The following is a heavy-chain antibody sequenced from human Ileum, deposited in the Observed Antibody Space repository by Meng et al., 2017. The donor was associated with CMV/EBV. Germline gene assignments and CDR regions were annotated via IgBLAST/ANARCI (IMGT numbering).Heavy chain of an antibody. V-gene: IGHV3-23*01. CDR2: IISGGGGT. CDR3: AKALSVWTPFDA. Sequence: ASGFRFSDYEMTWVRQAPGKGLECVSSIISGGGGTYTADSVGGRFTISRDNSRNTLYLQMSSLTVEDTAVYFCAKALSVWTPFDAWGQGTLVTVSS. D-gene: IGHD5/OR15-5a*01. CDR1: GFRFSDYE. J-gene: IGHJ5*02.